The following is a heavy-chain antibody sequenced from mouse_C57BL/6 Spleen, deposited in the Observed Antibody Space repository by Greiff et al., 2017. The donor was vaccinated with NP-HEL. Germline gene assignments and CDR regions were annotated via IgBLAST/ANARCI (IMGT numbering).Heavy chain of an antibody. CDR1: GYTFTDYE. V-gene: IGHV1-15*01. CDR3: TRPLTGRDWYFDV. D-gene: IGHD4-1*01. J-gene: IGHJ1*03. CDR2: IDPETGGT. Sequence: VKLQQSGAELVRPGASVTLSCKASGYTFTDYEMHWVKQTPVHGLEWIGAIDPETGGTAYNQKFKGKAILTADKSSSTAYMELRSLTSEDSAVYYCTRPLTGRDWYFDVWGTGTTVTVSS.